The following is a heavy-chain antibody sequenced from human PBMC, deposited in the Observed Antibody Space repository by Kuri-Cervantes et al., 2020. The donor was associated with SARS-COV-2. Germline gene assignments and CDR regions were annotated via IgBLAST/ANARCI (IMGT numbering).Heavy chain of an antibody. V-gene: IGHV3-23*01. CDR1: GGSFSGYY. Sequence: ETLSLTCAVYGGSFSGYYWSWIRQPPGKGLEWVSAISGSGGSTYYADSVKGRFTISRDNSKNTLYLQMNSLRAEDTAVYYCARVKDGWIHGMDVWGQGNTVTVSS. CDR2: ISGSGGST. CDR3: ARVKDGWIHGMDV. J-gene: IGHJ6*02. D-gene: IGHD5-18*01.